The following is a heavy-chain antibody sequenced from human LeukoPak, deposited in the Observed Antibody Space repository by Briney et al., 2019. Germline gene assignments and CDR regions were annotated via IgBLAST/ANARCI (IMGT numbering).Heavy chain of an antibody. CDR3: ASEDENVQH. CDR1: GYEFSNNW. CDR2: IYTSDSET. V-gene: IGHV5-51*01. J-gene: IGHJ1*01. Sequence: GESLKISCEGSGYEFSNNWIGWVRQIPGKGLEWVAIIYTSDSETSSTPPFEGQVTISADKSITTAYLRWSRLTPSASASYSFASEDENVQHCGEGTLVTLSS.